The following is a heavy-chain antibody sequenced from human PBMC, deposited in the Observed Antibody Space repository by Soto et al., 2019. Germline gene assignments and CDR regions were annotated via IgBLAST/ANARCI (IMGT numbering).Heavy chain of an antibody. V-gene: IGHV3-30*18. CDR2: ISYDGSNK. D-gene: IGHD4-17*01. CDR1: GFTFSSYG. CDR3: AKLAVTQYFDY. Sequence: GSLRLSCAASGFTFSSYGMHWVRQAPGKGLEWVAVISYDGSNKYYADSVEGRFTISRDNSKNTLYLQMNSLRAEDTAVYYCAKLAVTQYFDYWGQGTLVTVSS. J-gene: IGHJ4*02.